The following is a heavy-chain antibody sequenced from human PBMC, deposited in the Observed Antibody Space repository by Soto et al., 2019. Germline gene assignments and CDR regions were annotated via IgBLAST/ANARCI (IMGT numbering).Heavy chain of an antibody. J-gene: IGHJ4*02. CDR3: ILRLGELSSTRPFDY. V-gene: IGHV3-49*03. CDR2: IRSKAYGGTT. D-gene: IGHD3-16*02. CDR1: GFTFGDYA. Sequence: GGSLRLSCTASGFTFGDYAMSWFRQAPGKGLEWVGFIRSKAYGGTTEYAASVKGRFTISRDDSKSIAYLQMNSLKTGDTAVYYVILRLGELSSTRPFDYWGQGTLVTVSS.